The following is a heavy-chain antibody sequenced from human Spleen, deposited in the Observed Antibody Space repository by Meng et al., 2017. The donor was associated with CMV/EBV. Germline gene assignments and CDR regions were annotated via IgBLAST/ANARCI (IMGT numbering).Heavy chain of an antibody. V-gene: IGHV3-11*01. CDR3: AKDRAPFIAVAGLDY. CDR2: ISSSVSGNTE. CDR1: GFNVGDHY. D-gene: IGHD6-19*01. Sequence: GESLKISCAASGFNVGDHYMNWIRQAPGKGLEWVSYISSSVSGNTEYYADSVKGRFTISRDNAKNSLYLQMNSLRAEDTAVYFCAKDRAPFIAVAGLDYWGQGTLVTVSS. J-gene: IGHJ4*02.